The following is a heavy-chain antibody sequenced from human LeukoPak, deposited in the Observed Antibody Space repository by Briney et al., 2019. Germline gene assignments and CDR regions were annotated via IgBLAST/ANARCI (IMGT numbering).Heavy chain of an antibody. D-gene: IGHD3-10*01. CDR1: GGSISSGDYY. CDR2: IYYSGST. J-gene: IGHJ3*02. CDR3: ARDLWFGESAYAFDI. V-gene: IGHV4-30-4*01. Sequence: SQTLSLTCTVSGGSISSGDYYWSWIRQPPGKGLEWIGYIYYSGSTYYNPSLKSRVAISVDTSKNQFSLKLSSVTAADTAVYYCARDLWFGESAYAFDIWGQGTMVTVSS.